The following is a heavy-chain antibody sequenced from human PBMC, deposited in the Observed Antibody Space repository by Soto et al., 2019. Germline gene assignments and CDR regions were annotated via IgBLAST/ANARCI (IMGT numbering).Heavy chain of an antibody. Sequence: EVQLVESGGGLVKPGGSLRLSCAASGFTFSNAWMSWVRQAPGKGLEWVGRIKSKTDGGTTDYAAPVKGRFTISRDDSKNTLYLQMNSLKTEDTAVYYCTTDRYLDIVVVPAKLRWRDVWGQGTTVTVSS. D-gene: IGHD2-2*01. CDR2: IKSKTDGGTT. V-gene: IGHV3-15*01. CDR1: GFTFSNAW. CDR3: TTDRYLDIVVVPAKLRWRDV. J-gene: IGHJ6*02.